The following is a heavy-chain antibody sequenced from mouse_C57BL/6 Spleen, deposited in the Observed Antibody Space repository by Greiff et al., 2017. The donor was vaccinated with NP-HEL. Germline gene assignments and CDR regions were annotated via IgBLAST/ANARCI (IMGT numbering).Heavy chain of an antibody. D-gene: IGHD2-1*01. Sequence: EVQLQQSGAELVRPGASVKLSCTASGFNIKDYYMHWVKQRPEQGLEWIGRIDPEDGDTEYAPKFQGKATMTADTSSNTAYLQRSSLTSEDTAVYYCTSDGNYGWYFDVWGTGTTVTVSS. CDR2: IDPEDGDT. CDR1: GFNIKDYY. V-gene: IGHV14-1*01. CDR3: TSDGNYGWYFDV. J-gene: IGHJ1*03.